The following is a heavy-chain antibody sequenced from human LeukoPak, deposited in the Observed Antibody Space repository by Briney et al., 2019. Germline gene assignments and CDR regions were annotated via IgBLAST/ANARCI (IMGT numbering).Heavy chain of an antibody. CDR3: ARRRVGIAAAGTPLNWFDP. CDR2: INPNSGGT. Sequence: ASVTVSCKASGYTFTGYYMHWVRQAPGQGLEWMGWINPNSGGTNYAQRFQGRVTMTRDTSICTAYMELSRLRSDDTAVYYCARRRVGIAAAGTPLNWFDPWGQGTLVTVSS. V-gene: IGHV1-2*02. D-gene: IGHD6-13*01. J-gene: IGHJ5*02. CDR1: GYTFTGYY.